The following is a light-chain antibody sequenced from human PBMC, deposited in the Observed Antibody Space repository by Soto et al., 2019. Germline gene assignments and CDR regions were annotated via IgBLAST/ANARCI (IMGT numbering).Light chain of an antibody. V-gene: IGKV3-20*01. Sequence: EIIMTQSPATLSVSPGEVATLSCRASQGIGSTLAWYQQKPGQAPRLLIYGASNRATGIPDRFSGSGSGTDFTLTISRLEPEDFAVYYCQQYGSSGTFGKGNKVDIK. CDR1: QGIGST. J-gene: IGKJ1*01. CDR3: QQYGSSGT. CDR2: GAS.